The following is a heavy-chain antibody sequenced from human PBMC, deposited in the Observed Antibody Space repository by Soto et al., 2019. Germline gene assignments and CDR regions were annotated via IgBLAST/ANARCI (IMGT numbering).Heavy chain of an antibody. Sequence: SETLSLTCTVSGGSISSYYWSWIRQPAGKGLEWIGRIYTSGSTNYNPSLKSRVTMSVDTSKNQFSLKLSSVTAEDTDVYYCAREKRYSGHESLSYYYGMDVWGQGTTVTVSS. CDR2: IYTSGST. CDR3: AREKRYSGHESLSYYYGMDV. CDR1: GGSISSYY. J-gene: IGHJ6*01. V-gene: IGHV4-4*07. D-gene: IGHD5-12*01.